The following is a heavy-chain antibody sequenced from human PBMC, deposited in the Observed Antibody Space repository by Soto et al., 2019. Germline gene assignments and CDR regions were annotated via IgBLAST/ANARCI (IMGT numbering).Heavy chain of an antibody. J-gene: IGHJ5*02. Sequence: SETLSLTCAVSGGSISSGGYSWSWIRQPPGKGLEWIGYIYHSGSTYYNPSLKSRVTISVDRSKNQFSLKLSSVTAADTAVYYCARDNVGSRSGRFDPWGQGNLVTVSS. CDR2: IYHSGST. D-gene: IGHD2-15*01. CDR1: GGSISSGGYS. V-gene: IGHV4-30-2*01. CDR3: ARDNVGSRSGRFDP.